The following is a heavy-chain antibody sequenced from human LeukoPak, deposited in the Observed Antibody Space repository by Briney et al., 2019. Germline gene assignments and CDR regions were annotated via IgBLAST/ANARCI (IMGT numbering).Heavy chain of an antibody. CDR1: GGPFSSYA. J-gene: IGHJ4*02. D-gene: IGHD5-24*01. CDR3: ASRATTTGDY. CDR2: IIPMFGTA. Sequence: GASVKVSCKASGGPFSSYAISWVRQAPGQGLEWMGGIIPMFGTASYAQKFQGKVTITADASRRTAYMELNSLRSEDTAVYYCASRATTTGDYWGQGTLVTVSS. V-gene: IGHV1-69*13.